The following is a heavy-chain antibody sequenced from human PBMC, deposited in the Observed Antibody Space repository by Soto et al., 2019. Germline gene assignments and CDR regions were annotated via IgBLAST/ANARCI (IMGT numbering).Heavy chain of an antibody. CDR1: GFTFSSYG. CDR3: AREAGAPCGYYYYHMDV. Sequence: PGGSLRLSCAASGFTFSSYGVNWVRQAPGKGLEWVAIIWCGGSSKSYADSVRGRFSISRDTSKNALHLQMDSLTVDDTGVYYCAREAGAPCGYYYYHMDVWGQGTAVTVSS. D-gene: IGHD3-10*01. V-gene: IGHV3-33*08. J-gene: IGHJ6*02. CDR2: IWCGGSSK.